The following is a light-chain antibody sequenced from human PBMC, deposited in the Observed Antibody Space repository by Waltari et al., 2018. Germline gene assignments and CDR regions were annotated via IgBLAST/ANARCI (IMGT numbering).Light chain of an antibody. V-gene: IGKV1-12*01. CDR2: KAS. CDR1: QGISSW. CDR3: QQYNSAPWT. J-gene: IGKJ1*01. Sequence: QLTQSPASLSASVGDRVTTTCRSSQGISSWLAWYQQKPGKAPKLLIYKASSLQSGVPSRFSGSGSGTDFTLTISSLQPEDFATYYCQQYNSAPWTFGQGTKVEIK.